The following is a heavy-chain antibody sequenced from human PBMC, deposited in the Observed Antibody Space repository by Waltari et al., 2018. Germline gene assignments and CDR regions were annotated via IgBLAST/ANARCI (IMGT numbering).Heavy chain of an antibody. D-gene: IGHD3-10*01. V-gene: IGHV1-69*01. CDR1: GGTFSSYA. Sequence: QVQLVQSGAEVKKPGSSVKVSCKASGGTFSSYAISWVRQAPGQGLEWMGGIIPIFGTANYAQKFQGRVTITADESTSTAYMELSSLRSEDTAVYYCARTYGSGSYYNHYYYYGMDDWGQGTTVTVSS. J-gene: IGHJ6*02. CDR2: IIPIFGTA. CDR3: ARTYGSGSYYNHYYYYGMDD.